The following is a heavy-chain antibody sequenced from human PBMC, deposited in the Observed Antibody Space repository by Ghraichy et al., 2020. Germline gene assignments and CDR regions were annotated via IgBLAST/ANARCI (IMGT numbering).Heavy chain of an antibody. V-gene: IGHV3-30*18. Sequence: GGSLRLSCAASGFTFTSYGMHWVRQVPGKGLEWVAMISYDGTRKVYGDSVRGRFTISKDTSKKTLFLQMNGLRLEDTAIYRCAKDPPFGEDPPDGFVYGMDTWGQGNTDTVS. D-gene: IGHD3-16*01. J-gene: IGHJ6*02. CDR3: AKDPPFGEDPPDGFVYGMDT. CDR1: GFTFTSYG. CDR2: ISYDGTRK.